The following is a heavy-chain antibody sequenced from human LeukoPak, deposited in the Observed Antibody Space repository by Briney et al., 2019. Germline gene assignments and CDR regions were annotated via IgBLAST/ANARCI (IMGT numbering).Heavy chain of an antibody. J-gene: IGHJ4*02. CDR2: ISYDGSNK. D-gene: IGHD3-9*01. CDR3: ARGPLRYFDWLFPYPFDY. CDR1: GFTFSSYA. Sequence: LSGRSLRLSCAASGFTFSSYAMHWVRQAPGKGLEWVAVISYDGSNKYYADSVKGRFTISRDNSTNTLYLQMNSLRAEDTAVYYCARGPLRYFDWLFPYPFDYWGQGTLVTVSS. V-gene: IGHV3-30*04.